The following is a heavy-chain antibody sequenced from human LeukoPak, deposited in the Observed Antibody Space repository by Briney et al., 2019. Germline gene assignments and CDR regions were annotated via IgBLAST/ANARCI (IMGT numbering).Heavy chain of an antibody. CDR1: GYTFTSYG. CDR2: ISAYNGNT. Sequence: ASVKVSCKASGYTFTSYGISWVRQAPGQGLEWMGWISAYNGNTNYAQKFQGRVTMATDTSTSTAYMELRSLRSDDTAVYYCAIDSGSYHFDYWGQGTLVTVSS. D-gene: IGHD1-26*01. J-gene: IGHJ4*02. V-gene: IGHV1-18*01. CDR3: AIDSGSYHFDY.